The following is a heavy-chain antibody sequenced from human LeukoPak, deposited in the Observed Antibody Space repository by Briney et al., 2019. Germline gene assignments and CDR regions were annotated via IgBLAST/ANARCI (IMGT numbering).Heavy chain of an antibody. CDR2: ISYDGSNK. Sequence: GGSLRLSCAASGFTFSSYAMHWVRQAPGKGLEWVAVISYDGSNKYYADSVKGRFTISRDNSKNTLYLQMNSLRAEDTAVYYCARVEKTPYYFDYWGQGTLVTVSS. CDR3: ARVEKTPYYFDY. V-gene: IGHV3-30-3*01. D-gene: IGHD2-15*01. J-gene: IGHJ4*02. CDR1: GFTFSSYA.